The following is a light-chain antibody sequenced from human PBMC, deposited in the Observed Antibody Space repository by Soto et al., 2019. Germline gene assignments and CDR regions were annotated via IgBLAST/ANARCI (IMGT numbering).Light chain of an antibody. J-gene: IGKJ3*01. Sequence: DIQMTQSPSTLSASVGDRVTITCRASQSISSWLAWYQQKPGKAPKLLIYKASSLESGVPSRFSGSGSGTEFTLTISSLQPDDFATSYCQQYNSYSQFTFGPGTKVDIK. V-gene: IGKV1-5*03. CDR1: QSISSW. CDR2: KAS. CDR3: QQYNSYSQFT.